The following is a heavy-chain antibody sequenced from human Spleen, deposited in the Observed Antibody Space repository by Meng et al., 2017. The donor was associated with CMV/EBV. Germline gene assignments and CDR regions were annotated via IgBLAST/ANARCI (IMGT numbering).Heavy chain of an antibody. CDR3: ARGDPYDILTRYYNPLGY. Sequence: GESLKISCAASGFTFSSYNMNWVRQAPGKGLEWVSSISSSRYIFYADSVKGRFTISRDNAKNSLFLQMDSLRAEDTAVYYCARGDPYDILTRYYNPLGYWGQGVLVTVSS. CDR2: ISSSRYI. V-gene: IGHV3-21*01. J-gene: IGHJ4*02. D-gene: IGHD3-9*01. CDR1: GFTFSSYN.